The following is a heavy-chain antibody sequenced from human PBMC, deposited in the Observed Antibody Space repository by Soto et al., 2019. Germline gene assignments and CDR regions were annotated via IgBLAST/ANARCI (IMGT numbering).Heavy chain of an antibody. J-gene: IGHJ1*01. D-gene: IGHD2-2*01. CDR2: INHSGST. Sequence: PSETLSLTCAVYGGSFSGYYWSWIRQPPGKGLEWIGEINHSGSTNYNPSLKSRVTISVDTSKNQFSLKLSSVTAADTAVYYCARGPDQRVEYFQHWGQGTLVTVSS. V-gene: IGHV4-34*01. CDR1: GGSFSGYY. CDR3: ARGPDQRVEYFQH.